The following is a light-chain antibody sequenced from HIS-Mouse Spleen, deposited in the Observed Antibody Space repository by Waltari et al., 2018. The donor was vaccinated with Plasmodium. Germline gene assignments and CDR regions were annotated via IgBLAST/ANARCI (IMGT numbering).Light chain of an antibody. CDR1: QGISNY. V-gene: IGKV1-27*01. Sequence: DIQMTQSTSSLSASVGDRVTITCRASQGISNYLAWYQQKPGKVHKLLIYAASTLQSCVPSRFSGSGSGTDFTLTISSLQPEDVATYYCQKYNSAPWTFGQGTKVEIK. J-gene: IGKJ1*01. CDR3: QKYNSAPWT. CDR2: AAS.